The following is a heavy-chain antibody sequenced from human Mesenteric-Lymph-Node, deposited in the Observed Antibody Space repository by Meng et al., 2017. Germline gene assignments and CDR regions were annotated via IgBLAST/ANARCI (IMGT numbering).Heavy chain of an antibody. CDR3: STSIVGPTTRYFDY. Sequence: GESLKISCAASGFPFSTYWMNWVRQAPGKGPEWVANIKPDGSAQFYVDSVKGRFTLSRDNAKNSVYLQMNSLRAEDTAVYYCSTSIVGPTTRYFDYWGQGMVVTVSS. CDR1: GFPFSTYW. J-gene: IGHJ4*02. CDR2: IKPDGSAQ. D-gene: IGHD1-26*01. V-gene: IGHV3-7*01.